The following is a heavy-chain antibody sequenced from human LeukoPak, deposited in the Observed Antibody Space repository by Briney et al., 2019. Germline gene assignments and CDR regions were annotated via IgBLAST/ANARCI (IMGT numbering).Heavy chain of an antibody. V-gene: IGHV4-39*01. CDR1: GGSVSSSNYY. CDR2: ISYSGTN. Sequence: PSETLSLTCTVSGGSVSSSNYYWGWIRQPPGKGLEWIGSISYSGTNYNNPSLKSRVSISIDTSKNQFSLKLSSVTAADTAVYYCASLPYYDFWSGYYPLGNYYYYMDVWGKGTTVTVSS. CDR3: ASLPYYDFWSGYYPLGNYYYYMDV. D-gene: IGHD3-3*01. J-gene: IGHJ6*03.